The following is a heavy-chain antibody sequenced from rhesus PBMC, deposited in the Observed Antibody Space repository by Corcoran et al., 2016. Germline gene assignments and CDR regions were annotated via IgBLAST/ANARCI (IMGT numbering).Heavy chain of an antibody. J-gene: IGHJ4*01. CDR3: AIAITMIVVITRDY. V-gene: IGHV4-80*01. Sequence: QVQLQESGPGLVKPSETLSLTCTVSGASISSYWWSWIRQPPGKGLELIGEINGNSGTTTYNPSLKSRFTISRATSKNQFSLKLISVTAADTAVYYCAIAITMIVVITRDYWGQGVLVTVSS. CDR2: INGNSGTT. D-gene: IGHD3-28*01. CDR1: GASISSYW.